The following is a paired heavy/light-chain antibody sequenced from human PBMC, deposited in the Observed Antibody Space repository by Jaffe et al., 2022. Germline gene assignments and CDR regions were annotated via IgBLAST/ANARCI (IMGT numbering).Light chain of an antibody. J-gene: IGKJ1*01. CDR2: KAS. CDR3: LQYNNYPWT. CDR1: QSISSW. V-gene: IGKV1-5*03. Sequence: DIQMTQSPSTLSASVGDRVTITCRASQSISSWLAWYQQKPGKAPNVLIYKASSLESGVPSRFSGSGSGTEFTLTISSLQPDDFAAYYCLQYNNYPWTFGQGTKVEIK.
Heavy chain of an antibody. CDR2: ISTSGDDT. CDR3: ASRGSVYDLRTRPFDY. D-gene: IGHD5-12*01. Sequence: EVQVLESGGGLVQPGGSLRLSCAASGFTFSTYAMSWVRQGPGKGLEWVSAISTSGDDTFYADSVKGRFTISRDNSKNTLYLQMNSLRAEDTAVYYCASRGSVYDLRTRPFDYWGQGALVTVSS. J-gene: IGHJ4*02. CDR1: GFTFSTYA. V-gene: IGHV3-23*01.